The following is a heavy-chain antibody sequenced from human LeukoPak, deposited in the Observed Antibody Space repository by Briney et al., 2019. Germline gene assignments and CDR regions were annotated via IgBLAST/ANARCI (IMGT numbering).Heavy chain of an antibody. CDR2: IYYSGST. CDR3: ARDSYDILTGSFDY. Sequence: SETLSLTCTVSGGSISSSSYYWGWIRQPPGKGLEWIGSIYYSGSTYYNPSLKSRVTISIDTSKNQFSLKLSSVTAADTAVYYCARDSYDILTGSFDYWGQGTLVTVSS. D-gene: IGHD3-9*01. V-gene: IGHV4-39*07. J-gene: IGHJ4*02. CDR1: GGSISSSSYY.